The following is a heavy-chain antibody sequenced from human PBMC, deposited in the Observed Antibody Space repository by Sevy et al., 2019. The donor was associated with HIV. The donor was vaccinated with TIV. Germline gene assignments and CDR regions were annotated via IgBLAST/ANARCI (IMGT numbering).Heavy chain of an antibody. CDR1: GFTFSSYV. D-gene: IGHD2-8*01. CDR2: IIGRGDGT. J-gene: IGHJ4*02. V-gene: IGHV3-23*01. CDR3: ASRSQCSNGVCPFDY. Sequence: GGSLRLSCAASGFTFSSYVMSWVRQAPGGGLEWVSGIIGRGDGTYYADSVKGRFTISRDNAKNSLYLQMNSLRDEDTAVYYCASRSQCSNGVCPFDYWGQGTLVTVSS.